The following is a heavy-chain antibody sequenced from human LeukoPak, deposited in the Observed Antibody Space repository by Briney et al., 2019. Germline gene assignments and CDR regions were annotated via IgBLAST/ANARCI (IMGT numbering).Heavy chain of an antibody. J-gene: IGHJ5*02. D-gene: IGHD6-13*01. CDR1: GFSFSTYW. V-gene: IGHV3-7*01. CDR3: ARDRGSSWGAFDP. CDR2: INQAASVR. Sequence: GGSLRLSCAASGFSFSTYWMSWVRQTPEKGLEFVANINQAASVRNYMDSLKGRCTISRDNAKNSLYLQMNSLRAEDTAVYYCARDRGSSWGAFDPWGQGTLVTVSS.